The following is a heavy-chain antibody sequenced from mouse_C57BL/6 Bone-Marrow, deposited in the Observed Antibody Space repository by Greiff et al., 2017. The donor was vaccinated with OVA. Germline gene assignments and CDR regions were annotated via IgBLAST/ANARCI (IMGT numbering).Heavy chain of an antibody. CDR1: GFTFSDYY. V-gene: IGHV5-12*01. CDR3: ARRGNYGWYFDV. D-gene: IGHD2-1*01. Sequence: EVNLVESGGGLVQPGGSLKLSCAASGFTFSDYYMYWVRQTPEKRLEWVAYISNGGGSTYYPDTVKGRFTISRDNAKNTLYLQMSRLKSEDTAMYYCARRGNYGWYFDVWGTGTTVTVSS. J-gene: IGHJ1*03. CDR2: ISNGGGST.